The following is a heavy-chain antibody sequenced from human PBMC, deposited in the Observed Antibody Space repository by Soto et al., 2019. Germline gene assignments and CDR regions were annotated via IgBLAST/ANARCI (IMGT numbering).Heavy chain of an antibody. Sequence: EVQLLESGGGLVQPGGSLRLSCAASGFTFSSYAMSWVRQAPGKGLEWVSTISGSGGNAYYADSVKGRFSISRDNSKNTLHLQMTSLRADDTAVYYCAKDGASGSYPPYYYYGMDVWGQGTTVTVSS. D-gene: IGHD1-26*01. CDR2: ISGSGGNA. CDR3: AKDGASGSYPPYYYYGMDV. CDR1: GFTFSSYA. V-gene: IGHV3-23*01. J-gene: IGHJ6*02.